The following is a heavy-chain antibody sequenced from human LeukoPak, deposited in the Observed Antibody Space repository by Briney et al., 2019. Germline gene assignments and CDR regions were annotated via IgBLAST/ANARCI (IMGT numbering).Heavy chain of an antibody. CDR2: FDYSGST. D-gene: IGHD6-13*01. Sequence: SETLSLTCTVSGGSIRGTSYYWGWIRQPPGKGLEWIGSFDYSGSTYYNASLNSRVTISIDTANKQFSLKLTSVIAADTAVYYCAGHGSAGTAWGQGTQVTVSS. V-gene: IGHV4-39*01. J-gene: IGHJ5*02. CDR1: GGSIRGTSYY. CDR3: AGHGSAGTA.